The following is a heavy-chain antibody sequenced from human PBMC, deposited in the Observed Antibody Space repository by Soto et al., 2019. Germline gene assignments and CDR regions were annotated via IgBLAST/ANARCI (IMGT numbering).Heavy chain of an antibody. CDR2: IYYSGST. CDR1: GGSISSYY. J-gene: IGHJ4*02. V-gene: IGHV4-59*01. CDR3: AIGPDTAIGLYY. D-gene: IGHD5-18*01. Sequence: PSETLSLTCTVSGGSISSYYWSWIRQPPGKGLEWVGYIYYSGSTNYNPSLKSRVTISVDTSKNQFSLKLSSVTAADTAVYYCAIGPDTAIGLYYWGQGTLVTVSS.